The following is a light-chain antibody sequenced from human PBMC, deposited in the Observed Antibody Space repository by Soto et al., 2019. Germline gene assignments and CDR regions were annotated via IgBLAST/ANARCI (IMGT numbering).Light chain of an antibody. J-gene: IGKJ4*01. Sequence: DIQMTQSPSTLSASLGDRVAITCRASQSISQWVAWYQQKPGRAPELLIYDASSLQSGVPLRFSGSGSGTDFALTISSLQPEDSATYYCQQSYSTPLTFGGGTKVDIK. CDR1: QSISQW. CDR2: DAS. CDR3: QQSYSTPLT. V-gene: IGKV1-39*01.